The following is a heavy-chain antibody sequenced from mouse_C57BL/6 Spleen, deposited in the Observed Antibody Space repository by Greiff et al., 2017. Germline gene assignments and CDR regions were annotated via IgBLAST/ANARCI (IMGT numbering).Heavy chain of an antibody. J-gene: IGHJ1*03. CDR2: INPNNGGT. V-gene: IGHV1-22*01. Sequence: VQLQQSGPELVQPGASVKMSCKASGYTFTDYNMHWVKQSHGKSLEWIGYINPNNGGTSYNQKFKGKATLSVNKSSSTAYMELRSLTSEDSAVYYCARGYYGSSWYFDVWGTGTTVTVSS. D-gene: IGHD1-1*01. CDR3: ARGYYGSSWYFDV. CDR1: GYTFTDYN.